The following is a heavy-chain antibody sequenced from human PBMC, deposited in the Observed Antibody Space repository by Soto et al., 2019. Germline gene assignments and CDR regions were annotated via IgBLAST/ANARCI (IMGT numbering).Heavy chain of an antibody. V-gene: IGHV4-59*01. D-gene: IGHD6-6*01. CDR2: LDYSGTT. Sequence: SETLSLTCTVSGGSISSYYWNWVRQSPGKGLEWIASLDYSGTTNYNPSLKSRITTSVDPSKKQFSLKMRSVTAADTAVYYCARDSFPPYSSSSKGFDYWGQGSLVTV. CDR3: ARDSFPPYSSSSKGFDY. J-gene: IGHJ4*02. CDR1: GGSISSYY.